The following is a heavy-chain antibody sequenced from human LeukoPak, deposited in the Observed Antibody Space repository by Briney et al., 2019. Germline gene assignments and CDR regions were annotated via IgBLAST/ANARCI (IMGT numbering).Heavy chain of an antibody. CDR3: ARGIWFGELLYGDNWFDH. D-gene: IGHD3-10*01. Sequence: ASVTVSCKASGYTFTGYYMHWVRQAPGQGLEWMGWINPNSGGTNYAQKFQGRVTMTRDTSISTAYMELSRLRSDDTAVYYCARGIWFGELLYGDNWFDHWGQGTLVTVSS. J-gene: IGHJ5*02. V-gene: IGHV1-2*02. CDR1: GYTFTGYY. CDR2: INPNSGGT.